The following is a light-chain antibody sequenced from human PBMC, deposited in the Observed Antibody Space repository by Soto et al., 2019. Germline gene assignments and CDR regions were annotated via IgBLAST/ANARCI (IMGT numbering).Light chain of an antibody. V-gene: IGLV2-14*01. CDR1: SSDVGGYNY. J-gene: IGLJ1*01. CDR3: SSFTNTITRYA. Sequence: QSALAQPASVSGSPGQSITISCTGTSSDVGGYNYVSWFQRHPGKAPKLIIYEVSYRPSGVSNRFSGSKSGDTASLTISGLQAEDEADYYCSSFTNTITRYAFGTGTKVTVL. CDR2: EVS.